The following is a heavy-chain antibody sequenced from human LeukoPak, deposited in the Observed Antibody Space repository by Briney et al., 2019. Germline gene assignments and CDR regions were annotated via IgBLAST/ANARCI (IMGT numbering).Heavy chain of an antibody. D-gene: IGHD2-2*02. Sequence: EASAKVSCKTSKNMFTGYFMHWVRQDPGQGPEWIGWINPNSGGTLFARRFQGRVTMTRDTSIGATYMELSRLTSDDTALYYCAAQCNDDFCYKRDYMDVWGKGTMVIVSS. CDR3: AAQCNDDFCYKRDYMDV. J-gene: IGHJ6*03. CDR2: INPNSGGT. V-gene: IGHV1-2*02. CDR1: KNMFTGYF.